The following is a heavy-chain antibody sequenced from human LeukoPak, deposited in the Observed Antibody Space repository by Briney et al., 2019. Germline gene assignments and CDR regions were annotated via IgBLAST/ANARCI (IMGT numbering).Heavy chain of an antibody. D-gene: IGHD6-6*01. Sequence: SETLSLTCTVSGDSISSYYWSWIRQPPGKGLEWIGYIYTSGGTNYIPSLKGPVTISIDTSKNQFSLKLRSVTAADSAVYYCARLTRLSTSPDRYYLDYWGQGTLVTVSS. CDR3: ARLTRLSTSPDRYYLDY. J-gene: IGHJ4*02. CDR2: IYTSGGT. CDR1: GDSISSYY. V-gene: IGHV4-4*09.